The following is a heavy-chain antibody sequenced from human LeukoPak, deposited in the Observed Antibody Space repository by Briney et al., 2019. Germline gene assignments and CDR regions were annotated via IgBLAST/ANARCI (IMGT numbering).Heavy chain of an antibody. CDR1: GGSVSSGSYY. CDR3: ARSTYCSSTSCYRQNNWFDP. J-gene: IGHJ5*02. V-gene: IGHV4-61*01. Sequence: SETLSLTCTVSGGSVSSGSYYWSWIRQPPGKGLEWIGYIYYSGSTNHNPSLKSRVTISVDTSKNQFSLKLSSVTAADTAVYYCARSTYCSSTSCYRQNNWFDPWGQGTLVTVSS. CDR2: IYYSGST. D-gene: IGHD2-2*02.